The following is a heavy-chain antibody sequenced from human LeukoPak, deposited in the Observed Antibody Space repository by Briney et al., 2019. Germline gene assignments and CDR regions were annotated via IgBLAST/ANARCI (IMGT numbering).Heavy chain of an antibody. CDR1: GGSISSGGYY. CDR2: IYYSGST. J-gene: IGHJ4*02. V-gene: IGHV4-31*03. Sequence: SETLSLTCTVSGGSISSGGYYWSWIRQHPGKGLEWIGYIYYSGSTYYNPSLKSRVTISVDTSKNQFSLKLSSVTAADTAVYYCPRGLVRYGDYGYFDYWGQGTLVTVSS. CDR3: PRGLVRYGDYGYFDY. D-gene: IGHD4-17*01.